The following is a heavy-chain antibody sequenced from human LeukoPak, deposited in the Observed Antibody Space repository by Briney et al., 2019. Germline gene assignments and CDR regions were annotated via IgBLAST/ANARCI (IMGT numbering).Heavy chain of an antibody. CDR2: ISSSDSTI. CDR3: ARERQYSGSYFDY. Sequence: GGSLRLSCAASGFSFSYYEMNWVRQAPGRGLEWVSFISSSDSTIKYADSVKGRFTISRDNAKNSLYLQMNSLRAEDTAVYYCARERQYSGSYFDYWGQGTLVTVSS. V-gene: IGHV3-48*03. CDR1: GFSFSYYE. D-gene: IGHD1-26*01. J-gene: IGHJ4*02.